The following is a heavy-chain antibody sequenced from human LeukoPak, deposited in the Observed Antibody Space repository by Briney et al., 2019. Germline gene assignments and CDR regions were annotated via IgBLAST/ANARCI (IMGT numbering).Heavy chain of an antibody. J-gene: IGHJ5*02. Sequence: ASVKVSCKASGYTFTGYYMHWVRQAPGQRLESMVWINPNSGGTNYAQKFQGRVTMTRDTSISTAYMELSRLRSDDTAVYYCARDGVVVPAATKKGGNWFDPWGQGTLVTVSS. V-gene: IGHV1-2*02. D-gene: IGHD2-2*01. CDR3: ARDGVVVPAATKKGGNWFDP. CDR1: GYTFTGYY. CDR2: INPNSGGT.